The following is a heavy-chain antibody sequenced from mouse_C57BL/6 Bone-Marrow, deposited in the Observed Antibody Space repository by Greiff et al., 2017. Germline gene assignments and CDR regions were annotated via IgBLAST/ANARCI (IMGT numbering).Heavy chain of an antibody. CDR2: IDPSDSDT. Sequence: QVQLQQPGAELVKPGASVKLSCKASGYTFTSYWMQWVKQRPGQGLEWIGEIDPSDSDTTYNQKFKGKATLTVDTASSTAYMQLSSLTSEDSAVYYCARSYDYDYAMDYWGQGTSVTLSS. D-gene: IGHD2-4*01. CDR1: GYTFTSYW. CDR3: ARSYDYDYAMDY. J-gene: IGHJ4*01. V-gene: IGHV1-50*01.